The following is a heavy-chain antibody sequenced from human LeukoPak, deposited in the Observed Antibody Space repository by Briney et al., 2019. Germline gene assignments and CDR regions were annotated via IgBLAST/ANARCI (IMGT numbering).Heavy chain of an antibody. CDR3: ARVLDYGADY. D-gene: IGHD3-16*01. J-gene: IGHJ4*02. CDR1: GFTFDDYG. CDR2: INWNGGST. Sequence: PGGSLRLSCAASGFTFDDYGMSWVRQAPGKGLEWVSGINWNGGSTGYVDSVKGRFTISRDNAKNSLHLQMNSLRGEDTALYHCARVLDYGADYWGQGTLVTVSS. V-gene: IGHV3-20*01.